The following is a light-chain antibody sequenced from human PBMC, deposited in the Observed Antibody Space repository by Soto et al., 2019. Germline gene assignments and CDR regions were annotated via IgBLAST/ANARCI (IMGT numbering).Light chain of an antibody. CDR1: QSISSY. Sequence: DIQMTQSPCSLSASVVDRVTITCRASQSISSYLNWYQQKPGKAPKLLIYAASSLQSGVPSRFSGSGSGTDFTLTISSLQPEDFAPYYCQQSYSTMYTFGQGTKLEIK. J-gene: IGKJ2*01. CDR2: AAS. V-gene: IGKV1-39*01. CDR3: QQSYSTMYT.